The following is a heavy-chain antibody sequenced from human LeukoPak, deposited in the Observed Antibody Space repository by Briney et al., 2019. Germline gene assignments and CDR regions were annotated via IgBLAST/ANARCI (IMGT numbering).Heavy chain of an antibody. Sequence: GGSLRLSCAASGFTFSSYGMHWVRQAPGKGLEWVAVISYDGSNKYYADSVKGRFTISRDNSKNTLYLQMNSLRVEDTAVYYCAKSAEGYSYGRTYFDYWGQGTLVTVSS. J-gene: IGHJ4*02. CDR1: GFTFSSYG. V-gene: IGHV3-30*18. D-gene: IGHD5-18*01. CDR2: ISYDGSNK. CDR3: AKSAEGYSYGRTYFDY.